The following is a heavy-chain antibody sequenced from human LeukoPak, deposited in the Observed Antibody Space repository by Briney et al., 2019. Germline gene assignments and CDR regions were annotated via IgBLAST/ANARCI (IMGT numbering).Heavy chain of an antibody. CDR1: GYTFTGYY. Sequence: GASVKVSCKASGYTFTGYYIHWVRQAPGQGLDWMGWINPNNCGTNYPQKFQGRVTMTRDTSISTAYMELSRLRLDDTAVYYCAREAPLGYCSSTSCYPVGWFDPWGQGTLVTVSS. D-gene: IGHD2-2*01. J-gene: IGHJ5*02. CDR2: INPNNCGT. CDR3: AREAPLGYCSSTSCYPVGWFDP. V-gene: IGHV1-2*02.